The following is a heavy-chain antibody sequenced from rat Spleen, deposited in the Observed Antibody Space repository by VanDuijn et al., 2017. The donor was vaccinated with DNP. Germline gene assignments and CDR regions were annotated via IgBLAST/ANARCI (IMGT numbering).Heavy chain of an antibody. CDR3: ARHSFAGFDY. CDR2: ISYEGSRT. CDR1: GFTFSDYY. J-gene: IGHJ2*01. Sequence: EVQLVESGGGSVQPGRSMKLSCAASGFTFSDYYMAWVLQAPKKGLEWVASISYEGSRTYYRDSVKGRFTISRDNAKSTLYLQMDSLRSEDTATYYCARHSFAGFDYWGQGVMVTVSS. V-gene: IGHV5-22*01.